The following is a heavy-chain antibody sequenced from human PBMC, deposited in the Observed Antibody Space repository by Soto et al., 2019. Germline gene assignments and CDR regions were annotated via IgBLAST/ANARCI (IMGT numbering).Heavy chain of an antibody. D-gene: IGHD5-18*01. CDR1: GVSISSGDYY. J-gene: IGHJ5*02. CDR2: IYYSGST. V-gene: IGHV4-30-4*01. CDR3: ARDHKDTSMAPNWFDP. Sequence: TLTLTCAVSGVSISSGDYYWSWIRQPPGKGLEWIGYIYYSGSTYYNPSLKSRVTISVDTSKNQFSLKLSSVTAADTAVYYCARDHKDTSMAPNWFDPWGQGTQVTVSS.